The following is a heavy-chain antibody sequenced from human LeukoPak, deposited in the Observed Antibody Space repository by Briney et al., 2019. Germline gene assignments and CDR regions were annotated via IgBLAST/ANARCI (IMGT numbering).Heavy chain of an antibody. Sequence: GGSLRLPCAASGFTFSSYAMHWVRQAPGKGLEWVAVISYDGSNKYYADSVKGRFTISRDNSKNTLYLQMNSLRAEDTAVYYCASSYSYGYENWFDPWGQGTLVTVSS. D-gene: IGHD5-18*01. CDR1: GFTFSSYA. V-gene: IGHV3-30-3*01. CDR3: ASSYSYGYENWFDP. CDR2: ISYDGSNK. J-gene: IGHJ5*02.